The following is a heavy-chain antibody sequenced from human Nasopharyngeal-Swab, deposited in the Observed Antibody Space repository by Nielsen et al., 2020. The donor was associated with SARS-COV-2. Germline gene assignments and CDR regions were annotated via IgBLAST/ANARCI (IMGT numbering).Heavy chain of an antibody. V-gene: IGHV4-34*01. D-gene: IGHD3-3*01. J-gene: IGHJ6*03. CDR2: INHSGST. CDR3: ARAIFGVVIIFNYDYMDV. Sequence: WISQRPGKGLEWIGEINHSGSTNYNPSLKSRVTISVDTSKNQFSLKLSSVTAADTAVYYCARAIFGVVIIFNYDYMDVWGKGTTVTVSS.